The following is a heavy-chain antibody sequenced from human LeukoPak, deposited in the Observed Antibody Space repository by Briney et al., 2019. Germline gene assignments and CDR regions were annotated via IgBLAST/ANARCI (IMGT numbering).Heavy chain of an antibody. CDR3: ARTRGITIFGVPN. J-gene: IGHJ1*01. V-gene: IGHV1-2*02. Sequence: GASVKVSCKASGYTFTGCYMHWVRQAPGQGLEWMGWINPNSGGTNYAQKFQGRVTMTRDTSISTAYMELSRLRSDDTAVYYCARTRGITIFGVPNWGQGTLVTVSS. D-gene: IGHD3-3*01. CDR2: INPNSGGT. CDR1: GYTFTGCY.